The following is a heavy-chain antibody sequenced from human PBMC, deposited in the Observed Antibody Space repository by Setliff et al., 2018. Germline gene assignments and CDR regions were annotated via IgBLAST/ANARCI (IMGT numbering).Heavy chain of an antibody. CDR2: ISYSGIT. CDR1: GASVSSHY. V-gene: IGHV4-59*02. CDR3: VREGYSEYFQD. J-gene: IGHJ1*01. D-gene: IGHD1-1*01. Sequence: PSETLSLTCNVSGASVSSHYWDWIRLPPGKGLEWIGFISYSGITTYNVSLKSRVSISVDTSKNQLSLTLSSVTAADTAVYYCVREGYSEYFQDWGRGTLVTVSS.